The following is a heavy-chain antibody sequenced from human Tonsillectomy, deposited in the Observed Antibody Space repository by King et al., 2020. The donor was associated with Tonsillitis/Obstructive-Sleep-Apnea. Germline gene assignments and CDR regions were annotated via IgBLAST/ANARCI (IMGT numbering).Heavy chain of an antibody. V-gene: IGHV4-59*08. J-gene: IGHJ4*02. CDR2: IYYSGST. D-gene: IGHD1-26*01. CDR3: ARHEGYSGSYYFDY. Sequence: QLQESGPGLVKPSETLSLTCTVSGGSISSYYWSWIRQPPGKGLEWIGYIYYSGSTNYNPSLKSRVTISVDTSKIQFSLKLSSVTAADTAVYYCARHEGYSGSYYFDYWGQGTLVTVSS. CDR1: GGSISSYY.